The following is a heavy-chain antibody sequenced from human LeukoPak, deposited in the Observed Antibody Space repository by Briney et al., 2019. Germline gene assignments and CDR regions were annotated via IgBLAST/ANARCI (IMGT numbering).Heavy chain of an antibody. CDR1: GYTFTGYY. J-gene: IGHJ4*02. CDR3: ARGHYYDSSGYSNFDY. V-gene: IGHV1-2*04. D-gene: IGHD3-22*01. Sequence: ASVKVSCKASGYTFTGYYMHWVRQAPRQGLEWMGWINPNSGGTNYAQKFQGWVTMTRDTSISTAYMELSRLRSDDTAVYYCARGHYYDSSGYSNFDYWGQGTLVTVSS. CDR2: INPNSGGT.